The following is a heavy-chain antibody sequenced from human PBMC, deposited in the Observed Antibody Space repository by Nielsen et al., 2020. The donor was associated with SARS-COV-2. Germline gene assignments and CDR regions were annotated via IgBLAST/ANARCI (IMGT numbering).Heavy chain of an antibody. CDR2: ISVDSDNT. CDR3: ARGDYGDYYWLDP. J-gene: IGHJ5*02. Sequence: WVRQAPGQGLEWMGWISVDSDNTNYAQKFQGRVTMTADTSTGTVYMELRSLRSDDTAVYYCARGDYGDYYWLDPWGQGTLVTVSS. V-gene: IGHV1-18*01. D-gene: IGHD4-17*01.